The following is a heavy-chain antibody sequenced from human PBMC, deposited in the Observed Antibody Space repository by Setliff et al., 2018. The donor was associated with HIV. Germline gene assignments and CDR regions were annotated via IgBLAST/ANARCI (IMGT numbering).Heavy chain of an antibody. CDR1: GGTFSSYA. J-gene: IGHJ4*02. CDR3: ARGGNYYDSSGGFDF. D-gene: IGHD3-22*01. CDR2: IIPIFGTA. V-gene: IGHV1-69*13. Sequence: SVKVSCKASGGTFSSYAISWVRQAPGQGLEWMGGIIPIFGTANYAQKFQGRVTITADESTSTAYMELSSLRSEDTAVYYCARGGNYYDSSGGFDFWGQGTLVTGSS.